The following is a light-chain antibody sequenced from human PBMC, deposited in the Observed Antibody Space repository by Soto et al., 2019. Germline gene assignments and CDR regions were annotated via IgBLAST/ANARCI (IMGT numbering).Light chain of an antibody. CDR1: QSVSSY. V-gene: IGKV3-11*01. CDR2: DTS. J-gene: IGKJ5*01. CDR3: QQRSSWPRIT. Sequence: DIVLTQSPATLSLSPGERATLSCRASQSVSSYLVWYQQKPGKAPRLLIYDTSNRATGIPARFSGSGSGTDVTLTISSLEPEDFAVYYCQQRSSWPRITFGQGTRLEIK.